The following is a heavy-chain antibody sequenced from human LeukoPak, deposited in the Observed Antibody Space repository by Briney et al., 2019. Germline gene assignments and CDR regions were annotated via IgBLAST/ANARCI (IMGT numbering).Heavy chain of an antibody. CDR1: GGSFSGYY. V-gene: IGHV4-34*01. Sequence: SETLSLTCAVYGGSFSGYYWSWIRQPPGKGLEWIGEINHSGSTYYNPSLKSRVTISVDTSKNQFSLKLSSVTAADTAVYYCARGPPVGYCSGGSCYRFGWFDPWGQGTLVTVSS. J-gene: IGHJ5*02. D-gene: IGHD2-15*01. CDR2: INHSGST. CDR3: ARGPPVGYCSGGSCYRFGWFDP.